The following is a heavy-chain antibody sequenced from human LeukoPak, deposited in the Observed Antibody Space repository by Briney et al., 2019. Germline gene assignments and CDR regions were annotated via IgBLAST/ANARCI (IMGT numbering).Heavy chain of an antibody. Sequence: SVKVSCKASGYIFTSYGISWVRQAPGQGLEWMGRITPSLNIADYTQRFQDRVTITAGTSTNTVYMELSRLTSEDTAVYYCARGNGDYGGRLGGYFDLWGRGTLVTVSS. V-gene: IGHV1-69*04. CDR2: ITPSLNIA. J-gene: IGHJ2*01. D-gene: IGHD4-17*01. CDR1: GYIFTSYG. CDR3: ARGNGDYGGRLGGYFDL.